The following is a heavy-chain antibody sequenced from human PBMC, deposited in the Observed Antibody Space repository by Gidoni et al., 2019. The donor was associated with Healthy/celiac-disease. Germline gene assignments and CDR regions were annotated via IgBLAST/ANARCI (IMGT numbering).Heavy chain of an antibody. CDR1: AFTFSGSA. V-gene: IGHV3-73*02. CDR3: TRQSYSSSWYYYGMDV. D-gene: IGHD6-13*01. CDR2: IRSKANSYAT. Sequence: EVQLVEPGGGSVQPGVALHPSCPPSAFTFSGSAMHWVRQASGKGLEWVGRIRSKANSYATAYAASVKGRFTISRDDSKNTAYLQMNSLKTEDTAVYYCTRQSYSSSWYYYGMDVWGQGTTVTVSS. J-gene: IGHJ6*02.